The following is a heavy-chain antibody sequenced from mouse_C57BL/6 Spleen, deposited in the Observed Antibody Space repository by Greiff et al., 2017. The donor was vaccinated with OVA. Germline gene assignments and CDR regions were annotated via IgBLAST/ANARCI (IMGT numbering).Heavy chain of an antibody. J-gene: IGHJ4*01. CDR2: IYPSDSET. CDR1: GYTFTSYW. Sequence: QVQLKQPGVELVRPGSSVKLSCKASGYTFTSYWMDWVKQRPGQGLEWIGNIYPSDSETHYNQKFKDKATLTVDKSSSTAYMQLSSLTSEDSAVYYCARGGYAMDYWGQGTSVTVSS. CDR3: ARGGYAMDY. V-gene: IGHV1-61*01.